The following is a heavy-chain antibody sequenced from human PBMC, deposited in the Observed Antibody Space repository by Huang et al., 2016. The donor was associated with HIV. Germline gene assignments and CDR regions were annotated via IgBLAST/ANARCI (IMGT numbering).Heavy chain of an antibody. CDR3: AKLGVEVAVASTVGRGMDV. Sequence: EVQLLESGGGFVQPGGSLRLSCAASGFTFSTYARSWVRQAPGKGLEWGSAISASGGSTYYADSVKGRFTINRDTSKTTLYLQMNSLRAEDTAVYYCAKLGVEVAVASTVGRGMDVWGQGTTVTVSS. V-gene: IGHV3-23*01. CDR2: ISASGGST. CDR1: GFTFSTYA. D-gene: IGHD6-19*01. J-gene: IGHJ6*02.